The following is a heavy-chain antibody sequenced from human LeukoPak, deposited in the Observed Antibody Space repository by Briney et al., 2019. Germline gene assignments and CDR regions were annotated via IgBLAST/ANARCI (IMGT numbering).Heavy chain of an antibody. CDR3: AKGRVIAGHLDY. CDR1: GFTFSSYA. Sequence: GGSLRLSCAASGFTFSSYAMTWVRQAPGKGLKGVSSISGGGGSTYYADSVKGRFTISRDNSKNTLYLQMNSLRAEDTAVYYCAKGRVIAGHLDYWGQGTMVTVSS. D-gene: IGHD6-13*01. J-gene: IGHJ4*02. V-gene: IGHV3-23*01. CDR2: ISGGGGST.